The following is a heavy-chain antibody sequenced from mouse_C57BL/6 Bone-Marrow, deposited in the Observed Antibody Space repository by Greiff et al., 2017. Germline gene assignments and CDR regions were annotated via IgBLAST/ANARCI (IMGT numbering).Heavy chain of an antibody. V-gene: IGHV1-15*01. CDR2: IDPETGGT. CDR3: TRYESNYVTWFAY. J-gene: IGHJ3*01. D-gene: IGHD2-5*01. CDR1: GYTFTDYE. Sequence: QVQLQQSGAELVRPGASVTLSCKASGYTFTDYEMHWVKQTPVHGLEWIGAIDPETGGTAYNQKFKGKAILTADKSSSTAYMELRSLTSEDSAVYYCTRYESNYVTWFAYWGQGTLVTVSA.